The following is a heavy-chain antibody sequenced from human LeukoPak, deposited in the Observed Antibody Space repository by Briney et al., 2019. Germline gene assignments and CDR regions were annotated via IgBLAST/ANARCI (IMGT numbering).Heavy chain of an antibody. V-gene: IGHV3-30*02. CDR3: AKDSWEVGATAEIDY. J-gene: IGHJ4*02. CDR1: GFTFSSYG. Sequence: GGSLKLSCAASGFTFSSYGMHWVRQAPGKGLAWVAFIRYDGSDKYYADSVKGRFTISRDNSKNTLYLLMNSLRAEDTAVYYCAKDSWEVGATAEIDYWGQGTLVTVSS. D-gene: IGHD1-26*01. CDR2: IRYDGSDK.